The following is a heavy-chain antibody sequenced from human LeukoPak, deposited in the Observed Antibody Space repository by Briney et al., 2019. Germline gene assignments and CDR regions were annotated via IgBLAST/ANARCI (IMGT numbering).Heavy chain of an antibody. CDR1: GYTLTELS. CDR3: ATLVFLGVYYDFWSGYSY. V-gene: IGHV1-24*01. Sequence: ASVKVSCKVSGYTLTELSMHWVRQAPGKGLEWMGGFDPEDGETIYAQKFQGRVTMTEDTSTDTAYMELSSLRSEDTAVYYCATLVFLGVYYDFWSGYSYWGQGTLVTVSP. J-gene: IGHJ4*02. CDR2: FDPEDGET. D-gene: IGHD3-3*01.